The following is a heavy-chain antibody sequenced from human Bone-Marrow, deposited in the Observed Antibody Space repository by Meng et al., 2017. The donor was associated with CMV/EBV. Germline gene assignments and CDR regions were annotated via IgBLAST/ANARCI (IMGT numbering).Heavy chain of an antibody. D-gene: IGHD3-9*01. CDR2: FIPMFNIT. CDR3: ASGLRYFDWLSPSDYYYDIDV. V-gene: IGHV1-69*02. Sequence: SVKVSCKTSGGSFSNYPINWVRQAPGQGLEWMGRFIPMFNITGFAQRFQGRVSITADTSTSTGYMELSRLISEDTAVYFCASGLRYFDWLSPSDYYYDIDVWGQGTPVTVSS. CDR1: GGSFSNYP. J-gene: IGHJ6*02.